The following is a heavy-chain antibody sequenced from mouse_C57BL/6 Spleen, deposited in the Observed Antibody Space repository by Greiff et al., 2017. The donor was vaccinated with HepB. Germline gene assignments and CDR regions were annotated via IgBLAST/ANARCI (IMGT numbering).Heavy chain of an antibody. CDR1: GYAFSSSW. CDR3: ARESYYGSRAWFAY. CDR2: IYPGDGDT. D-gene: IGHD1-1*01. V-gene: IGHV1-82*01. J-gene: IGHJ3*01. Sequence: VQLQQSGPELVKPGASVKISCKASGYAFSSSWMNWVKQRPGKGLEWIGRIYPGDGDTNYNGKFKGKATLTADKSSSTAYMQLSSLTSEDSAVYFCARESYYGSRAWFAYWGQGTLVTVSA.